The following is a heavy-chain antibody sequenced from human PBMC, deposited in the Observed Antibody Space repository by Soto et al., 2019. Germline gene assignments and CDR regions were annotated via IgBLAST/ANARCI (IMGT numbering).Heavy chain of an antibody. CDR1: GDSVSSNSAA. J-gene: IGHJ6*04. Sequence: PSHTLSLTCAISGDSVSSNSAAWNLIRQSPSRGLEWLGRTYYRSKWYNDYAVSVKSRITINPDTSKNQFSLQLNSVTPEDTAVYYCARDLMVRGFPLPQQYGMEVWGKGTKVTVSS. CDR3: ARDLMVRGFPLPQQYGMEV. CDR2: TYYRSKWYN. D-gene: IGHD3-10*01. V-gene: IGHV6-1*01.